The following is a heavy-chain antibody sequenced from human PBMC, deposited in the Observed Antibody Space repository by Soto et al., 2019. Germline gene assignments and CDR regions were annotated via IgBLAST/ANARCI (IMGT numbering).Heavy chain of an antibody. CDR3: ARHGGYYFDY. J-gene: IGHJ4*02. V-gene: IGHV4-34*01. Sequence: QVQLQQWGAGLLKPSETLSVTCAVYGGSFSGYYWSWIRQPPGKGLEWIGEIGHSGSSIYNPSLESRVTISENSSNNPFSLKLNSVTAADTAVYYCARHGGYYFDYWGQGAPVTVSS. CDR2: IGHSGSS. D-gene: IGHD3-16*01. CDR1: GGSFSGYY.